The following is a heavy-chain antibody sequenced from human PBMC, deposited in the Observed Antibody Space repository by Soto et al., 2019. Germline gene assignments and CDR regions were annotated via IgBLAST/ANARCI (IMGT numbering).Heavy chain of an antibody. Sequence: QVQLQQWGAGLLKPSETLSLTCAVYGGSFSGYYWSWIRQPPGKGMEWIGEINHSGSTNYNPSLKSRVTISVDTSKNQFSLKLSSVTAAVTAVYYCARKAGRRSSTSCPSWFDPWGQGTLVTVSS. CDR2: INHSGST. CDR1: GGSFSGYY. V-gene: IGHV4-34*01. D-gene: IGHD2-2*01. CDR3: ARKAGRRSSTSCPSWFDP. J-gene: IGHJ5*02.